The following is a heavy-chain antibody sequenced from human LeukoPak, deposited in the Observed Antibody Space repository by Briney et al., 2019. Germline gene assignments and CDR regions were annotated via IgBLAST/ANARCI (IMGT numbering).Heavy chain of an antibody. CDR3: AKRGASGLYYFDY. V-gene: IGHV3-23*01. CDR2: VTGSGGNI. Sequence: GGSLRPACAAAAFISSSHVVSWVRQAPGKGLEWVSAVTGSGGNIFYSDSVKGRFTISRDNSKNTLYLQLNNLRAEDTAVYFCAKRGASGLYYFDYWGLGTLVTVSS. D-gene: IGHD6-25*01. CDR1: AFISSSHV. J-gene: IGHJ4*02.